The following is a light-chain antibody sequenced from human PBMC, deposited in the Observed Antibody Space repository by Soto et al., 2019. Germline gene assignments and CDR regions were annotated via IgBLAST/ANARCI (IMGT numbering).Light chain of an antibody. CDR3: QQYNNWPRT. J-gene: IGKJ1*01. CDR2: DTS. Sequence: EIVMTQSPATLSVSAGERATLSCRASQSFSIQLAWYQQKPGQAPRLLIYDTSTRATGIPARFSGSESGTEFTLTISSLQSEDFAAYYCQQYNNWPRTFCQGTKVDI. CDR1: QSFSIQ. V-gene: IGKV3-15*01.